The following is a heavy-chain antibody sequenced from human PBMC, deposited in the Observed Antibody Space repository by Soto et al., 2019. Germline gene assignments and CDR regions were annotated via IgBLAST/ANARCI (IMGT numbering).Heavy chain of an antibody. CDR1: GFTFSSYG. V-gene: IGHV3-33*01. CDR3: ARRGYCTSPSCDEQSSYMDA. D-gene: IGHD2-2*01. Sequence: HPGVSLRLSCAASGFTFSSYGMHWVRQAPGKGLEWVAVIWYDGSNKYYADSVKGRFTISRDNSKNTLYLQMNSLRAEDTAVYYCARRGYCTSPSCDEQSSYMDAWGKATALTVPS. CDR2: IWYDGSNK. J-gene: IGHJ6*03.